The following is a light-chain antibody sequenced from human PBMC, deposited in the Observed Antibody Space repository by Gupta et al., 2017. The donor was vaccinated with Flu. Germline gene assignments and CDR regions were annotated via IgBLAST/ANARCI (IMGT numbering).Light chain of an antibody. Sequence: EIVLTQSPGTLSLSPGGGATLSCRASQSVSSNNLAWYQQKPGQAPRLLISAVSSRATGIPDRYGGSGSGTDFTLSITRVEPEDSAVYYCHQYDSAPWTFGQGTKVEIK. CDR2: AVS. V-gene: IGKV3-20*01. J-gene: IGKJ1*01. CDR3: HQYDSAPWT. CDR1: QSVSSNN.